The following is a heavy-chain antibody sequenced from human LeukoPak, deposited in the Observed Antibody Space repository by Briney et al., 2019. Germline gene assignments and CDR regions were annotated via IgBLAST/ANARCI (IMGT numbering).Heavy chain of an antibody. CDR3: AIHRRDGYNLGWFDP. J-gene: IGHJ5*02. CDR1: GVSVSSGSYY. V-gene: IGHV4-61*01. D-gene: IGHD5-24*01. CDR2: IYYSGST. Sequence: SETLSLTCTVSGVSVSSGSYYRSWIRQPPGKGLEWIGYIYYSGSTNYNPSLKSRVTISVDTSKNQFSLKLSSVTAADTAVFYCAIHRRDGYNLGWFDPWGQGTLVTVSS.